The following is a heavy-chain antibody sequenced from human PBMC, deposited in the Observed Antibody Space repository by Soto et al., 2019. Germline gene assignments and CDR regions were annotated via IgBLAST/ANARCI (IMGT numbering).Heavy chain of an antibody. CDR3: ARRHCSSTSCRLVDV. J-gene: IGHJ6*02. V-gene: IGHV1-2*02. Sequence: QVQLVQSGAEVKKPGASVKVSCKASGYTFTGYYMHWVRQAPGQGLEGMGWINPNSGGTNYAQKFQGRVTMTRDTSISTAYMELSRLRSDDTAVYYCARRHCSSTSCRLVDVWGQGTTVTVSS. D-gene: IGHD2-2*01. CDR2: INPNSGGT. CDR1: GYTFTGYY.